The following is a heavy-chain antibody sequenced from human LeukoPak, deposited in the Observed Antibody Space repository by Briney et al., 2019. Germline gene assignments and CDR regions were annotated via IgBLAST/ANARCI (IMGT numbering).Heavy chain of an antibody. CDR3: ASGYDFWSGQQFDY. V-gene: IGHV4-59*01. D-gene: IGHD3-3*01. CDR2: IYYSGST. CDR1: GGSISSYY. Sequence: SETLSLTCTVSGGSISSYYWNWIRQPPGKGLEWIGNIYYSGSTNYNPSLKSRVTISVDTSKNQFSLQLTSVTAADTAVYYCASGYDFWSGQQFDYWGQGSLVTVSS. J-gene: IGHJ4*02.